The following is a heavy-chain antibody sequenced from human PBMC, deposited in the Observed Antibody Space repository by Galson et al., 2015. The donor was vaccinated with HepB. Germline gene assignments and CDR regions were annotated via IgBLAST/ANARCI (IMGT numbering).Heavy chain of an antibody. CDR3: AKGWGQQLVLPDDYYYGMDV. J-gene: IGHJ6*02. CDR2: IRYDGSNK. D-gene: IGHD6-13*01. Sequence: SLRLSCAASGFTFSSYGMHWVRQAPGKGLEWVAFIRYDGSNKYYADSVKGRFTNSRDNSKNTLYLQMNSLRAEDTAVYYCAKGWGQQLVLPDDYYYGMDVWGQGTTVTVSS. CDR1: GFTFSSYG. V-gene: IGHV3-30*02.